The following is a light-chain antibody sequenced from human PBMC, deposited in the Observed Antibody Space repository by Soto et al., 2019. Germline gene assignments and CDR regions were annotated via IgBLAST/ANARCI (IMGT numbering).Light chain of an antibody. V-gene: IGLV2-14*01. CDR2: EVT. CDR3: SSYTATSTWV. CDR1: SSDVGAYDY. Sequence: QSALTQPASVSGSPGQTITISCTGTSSDVGAYDYVSWYQQHPDKAPRFMIYEVTNRPSGVSHRFSGSKSGNTASLTISGLQAEDEADYYCSSYTATSTWVFGGGTKLTVL. J-gene: IGLJ3*02.